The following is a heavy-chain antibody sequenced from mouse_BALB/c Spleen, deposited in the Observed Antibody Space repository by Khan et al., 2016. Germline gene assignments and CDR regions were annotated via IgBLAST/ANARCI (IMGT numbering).Heavy chain of an antibody. CDR1: GDSITSGY. CDR3: RRSDLLRRPYYFDY. Sequence: EVQLVESGPSLVKPSQTLSLTCSVTGDSITSGYWNWIRKFPGNKLEYMGYISYSGSTYYNPSLKSRISITRDTSKNQYYLQLNSVTTEDTATYCFRRSDLLRRPYYFDYWGQGTTLTVSS. D-gene: IGHD1-2*01. V-gene: IGHV3-8*02. CDR2: ISYSGST. J-gene: IGHJ2*01.